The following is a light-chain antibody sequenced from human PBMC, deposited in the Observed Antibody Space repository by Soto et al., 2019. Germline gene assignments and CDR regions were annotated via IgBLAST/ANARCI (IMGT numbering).Light chain of an antibody. Sequence: EAVLTQSPATLSVSPGERATLSCRASQSVSSNLAWYQQKPGQAPRLLIYGASTRATGIPARFSGSGSGTEFTLTISTLQSEDFAVYYCQHYNNPALAFGQGTKVDIK. V-gene: IGKV3-15*01. J-gene: IGKJ1*01. CDR1: QSVSSN. CDR3: QHYNNPALA. CDR2: GAS.